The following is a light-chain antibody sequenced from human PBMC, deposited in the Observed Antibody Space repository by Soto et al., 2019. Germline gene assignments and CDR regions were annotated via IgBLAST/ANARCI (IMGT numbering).Light chain of an antibody. CDR3: QQLNSYPSIT. J-gene: IGKJ5*01. Sequence: AIRMTQSPSSLSASTGDRVTITCRASQGISSYLAWYQQKPGKAPKLLIYAASTLQSGVPSRFSGSGSGTDLTLTISCLQSEDFANYYCQQLNSYPSITFGQGTRLEIK. CDR2: AAS. CDR1: QGISSY. V-gene: IGKV1-8*01.